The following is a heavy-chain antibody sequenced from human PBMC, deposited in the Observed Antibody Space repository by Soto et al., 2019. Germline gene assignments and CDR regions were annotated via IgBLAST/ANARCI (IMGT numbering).Heavy chain of an antibody. V-gene: IGHV4-4*07. CDR1: RGSISSYY. Sequence: PSETLSLTCTVSRGSISSYYWSWLRQPAGKGLEWIGRIYTSGSTNYNPSLKSRLTMSVDTSRDQFSLNLSSVTAADTGVYYCATLPAAMYFYGSDVWGQGTTVTVSS. CDR3: ATLPAAMYFYGSDV. J-gene: IGHJ6*02. D-gene: IGHD2-2*01. CDR2: IYTSGST.